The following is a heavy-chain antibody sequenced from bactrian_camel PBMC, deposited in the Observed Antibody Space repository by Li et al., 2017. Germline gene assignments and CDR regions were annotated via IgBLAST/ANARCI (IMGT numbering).Heavy chain of an antibody. CDR1: GDTISTYC. V-gene: IGHV3-2*01. CDR2: SYLSTT. D-gene: IGHD1*01. CDR3: AIIMRRTTCSLGSVPRFYES. Sequence: HVQLVESGGGSVQAGGSLRLSCTASGDTISTYCTAWFRQPPGKEREGVATSYLSTTMYADSAKGRFTISKDDATNTMYLEMNSLKPDDTGMYYCAIIMRRTTCSLGSVPRFYESRGQGTQVTVS. J-gene: IGHJ4*01.